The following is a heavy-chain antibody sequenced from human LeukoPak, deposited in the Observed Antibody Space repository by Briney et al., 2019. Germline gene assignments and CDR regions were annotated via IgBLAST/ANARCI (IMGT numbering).Heavy chain of an antibody. CDR3: TRGPGYDYVWGSYRVDY. D-gene: IGHD3-16*02. Sequence: GESLRLSCAGSGFIFYSYAMHWVRQAPGRGLEYVSAITSNGGSTFYADSVKGRFTISRDNSKNTLYLQMGSLRAEDMAVYYCTRGPGYDYVWGSYRVDYWGQGTLVTVSS. V-gene: IGHV3-64*02. CDR2: ITSNGGST. CDR1: GFIFYSYA. J-gene: IGHJ4*02.